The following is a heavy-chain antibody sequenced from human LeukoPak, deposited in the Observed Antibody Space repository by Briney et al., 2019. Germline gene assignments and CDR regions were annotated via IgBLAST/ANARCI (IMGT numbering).Heavy chain of an antibody. CDR3: AKGGEMATYYYYFYMDV. CDR1: GFTFSSYS. J-gene: IGHJ6*03. Sequence: GSLRLSCAASGFTFSSYSMNWVRQAPGKGLEWVSSISSSSSYIYYADSVKGRFTISRDNAKNSLYLQMNSLRAEDTAVYYCAKGGEMATYYYYFYMDVWGKGTTVTVSS. D-gene: IGHD5-24*01. CDR2: ISSSSSYI. V-gene: IGHV3-21*04.